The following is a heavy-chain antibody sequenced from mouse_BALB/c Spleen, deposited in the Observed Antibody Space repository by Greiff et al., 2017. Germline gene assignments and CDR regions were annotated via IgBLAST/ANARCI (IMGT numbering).Heavy chain of an antibody. V-gene: IGHV2-6-4*01. CDR1: GFSLSRYS. D-gene: IGHD2-4*01. J-gene: IGHJ3*01. CDR3: ARKGDYDGGAFAY. Sequence: VKLKESGPGLVAPSQSLSITCTVSGFSLSRYSVHWVRQPPGKGLEWLGMIWGGGSTDYNSALKSRLSISKDNSKSQVFLKMNSLQTDDTAMYYCARKGDYDGGAFAYWGQGTLVTVSA. CDR2: IWGGGST.